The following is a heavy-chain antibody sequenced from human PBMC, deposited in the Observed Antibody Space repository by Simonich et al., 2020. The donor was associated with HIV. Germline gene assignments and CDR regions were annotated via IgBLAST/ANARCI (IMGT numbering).Heavy chain of an antibody. CDR2: INHSGSP. CDR3: AREGYSGYDRGWFDP. V-gene: IGHV4-34*01. CDR1: GGSFSGYY. J-gene: IGHJ5*02. D-gene: IGHD5-12*01. Sequence: QVQLQQWGAGLLKPSETLSLTCAVYGGSFSGYYWSWIRQPPGKGLEGIGEINHSGSPNDNPSLKRRVTISVDTSKNQFSLKLSSVTAADTAVYYCAREGYSGYDRGWFDPWGQGNLVTVSS.